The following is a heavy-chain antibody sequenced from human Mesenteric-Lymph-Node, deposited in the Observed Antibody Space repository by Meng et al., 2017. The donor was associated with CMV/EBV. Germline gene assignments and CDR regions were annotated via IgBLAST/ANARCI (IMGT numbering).Heavy chain of an antibody. CDR2: IYRGDNT. CDR3: TGDSVSNPNLDY. Sequence: LVGAGGGLVQPWGSLRLSCAASGFNVRDKYMSWVRQAPGKGLEWVCIIYRGDNTYYIDSVKDRFTVSRDNSKNTMYLQMNSLRVEDTAVYYCTGDSVSNPNLDYWGQGTLVTVSS. CDR1: GFNVRDKY. V-gene: IGHV3-66*01. J-gene: IGHJ4*02.